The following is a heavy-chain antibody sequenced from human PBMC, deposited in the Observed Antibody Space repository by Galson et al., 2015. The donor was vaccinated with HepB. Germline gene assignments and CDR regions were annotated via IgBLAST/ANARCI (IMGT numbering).Heavy chain of an antibody. CDR2: INVDNGKT. Sequence: SVKVSCKASGYTFTSYAMHWVRQAPGQRLEWMGWINVDNGKTKYSQNLQGRVTITRDTSETTAYMELSSLRSEDTAVYYCAREVSRTSWCDFDNWGQGTLFTVSP. CDR3: AREVSRTSWCDFDN. J-gene: IGHJ4*02. D-gene: IGHD2-2*01. CDR1: GYTFTSYA. V-gene: IGHV1-3*01.